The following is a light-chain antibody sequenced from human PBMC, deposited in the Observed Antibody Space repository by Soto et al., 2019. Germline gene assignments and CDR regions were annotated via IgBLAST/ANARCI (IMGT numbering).Light chain of an antibody. CDR2: KAS. V-gene: IGKV1-5*03. J-gene: IGKJ1*01. CDR3: QHYNSYSEA. CDR1: QTISSG. Sequence: DIQMTQSPSTLSGSVGERVTITCLASQTISSGVAWYQQKPGKAPKLLIYKASTLKSGVPSRFSGSGSGTEFTLTISSLQPDGFATYYCQHYNSYSEAFGQGTKVELK.